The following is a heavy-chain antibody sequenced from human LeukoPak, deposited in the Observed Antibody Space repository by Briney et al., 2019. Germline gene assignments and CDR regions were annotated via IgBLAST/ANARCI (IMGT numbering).Heavy chain of an antibody. V-gene: IGHV1-69*01. CDR1: GGAFSSYS. CDR2: IIPIFGTA. CDR3: ARVSRTTMVRGVITFDF. D-gene: IGHD3-10*01. Sequence: GSSVKVSCKASGGAFSSYSISWVRQAPGQGLEWMGGIIPIFGTANYAQKFQGRVTTTADASTSTAYMELSSLRSEDTAVYYCARVSRTTMVRGVITFDFWGQGTLVTVTS. J-gene: IGHJ4*02.